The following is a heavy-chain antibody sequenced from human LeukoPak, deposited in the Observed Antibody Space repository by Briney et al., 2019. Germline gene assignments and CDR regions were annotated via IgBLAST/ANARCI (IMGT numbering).Heavy chain of an antibody. J-gene: IGHJ4*02. D-gene: IGHD3-22*01. CDR3: AKDGGSTGYCFDY. CDR2: ISGSGGST. V-gene: IGHV3-23*01. Sequence: GGSLRLSCAASGFTFSSYAMSWVRQAPGTGLEWVSAISGSGGSTYYADSVKGRFTISRDNSKNTLYVQMTSLRAEDTAIYYCAKDGGSTGYCFDYWGQGTLVTVSS. CDR1: GFTFSSYA.